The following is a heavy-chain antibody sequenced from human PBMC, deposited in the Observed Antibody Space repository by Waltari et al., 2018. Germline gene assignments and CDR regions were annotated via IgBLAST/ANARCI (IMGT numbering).Heavy chain of an antibody. V-gene: IGHV4-39*01. D-gene: IGHD2-8*01. J-gene: IGHJ2*01. Sequence: QLQLQESGPGLVKPSETLSLTCPVPGGPIRSSSSYWGWIRQPPGKGLEWIGSIYYSRSTYYNPSLKSRVTISVDTSKNQFSLKLSSVTAADTAVYYCARHPAMTIMLWYFDLWGRGTLVTVSS. CDR1: GGPIRSSSSY. CDR3: ARHPAMTIMLWYFDL. CDR2: IYYSRST.